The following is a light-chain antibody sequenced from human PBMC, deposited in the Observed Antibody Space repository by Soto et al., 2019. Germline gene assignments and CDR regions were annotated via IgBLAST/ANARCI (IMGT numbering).Light chain of an antibody. J-gene: IGKJ1*01. V-gene: IGKV3-20*01. CDR2: STS. CDR1: QSVTSPF. Sequence: EIVLTQSPGTLSLSPGERATLSCRASQSVTSPFLAWYQQKPGQPPRLLIYSTSGRATGIPDRFSGSGSGTDFTLTISSLEPEDSAVYYCQQYGSSPRTCGQGTKGE. CDR3: QQYGSSPRT.